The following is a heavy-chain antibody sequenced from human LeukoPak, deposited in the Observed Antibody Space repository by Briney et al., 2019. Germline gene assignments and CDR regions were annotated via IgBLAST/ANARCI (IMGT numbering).Heavy chain of an antibody. V-gene: IGHV4-34*01. D-gene: IGHD1-1*01. CDR3: ARDNGGPVDY. J-gene: IGHJ4*02. CDR1: GGSLSDYY. Sequence: SETLSLTCAVYGGSLSDYYWNWIRQPPGKELEWIGEINHNGSTNYNPSLKSRVTISLDTSKNQFSLTLSSVTAADTAVYYCARDNGGPVDYWGQGTLVTVSS. CDR2: INHNGST.